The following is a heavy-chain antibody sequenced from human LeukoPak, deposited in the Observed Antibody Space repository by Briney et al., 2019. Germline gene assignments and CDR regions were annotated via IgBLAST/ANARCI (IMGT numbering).Heavy chain of an antibody. Sequence: GGSLRLSCAASGFTFSTYSMNWVRQAPGEGLEWVSYISSSTSTIYYADSVKGRFTISRDNAKNSLYLQMNSLRAEDTAVYYCARGGGSYGHDAFDIWGQGTMVTVSS. V-gene: IGHV3-48*01. J-gene: IGHJ3*02. CDR3: ARGGGSYGHDAFDI. D-gene: IGHD3-16*01. CDR1: GFTFSTYS. CDR2: ISSSTSTI.